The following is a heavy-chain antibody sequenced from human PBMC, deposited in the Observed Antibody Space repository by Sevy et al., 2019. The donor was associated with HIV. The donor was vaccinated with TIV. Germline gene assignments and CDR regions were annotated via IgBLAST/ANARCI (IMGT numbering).Heavy chain of an antibody. CDR1: GFTFPTYA. Sequence: GESLKISCAASGFTFPTYAMSWVRQAPGKGLEWVSTISGSGGTTHYADSVKGRFTVYRDNFKITLFLQMNSLRAEDTAVYYCAKEGLITRNRWRIDSWGQGTLVTVSS. D-gene: IGHD3-22*01. CDR2: ISGSGGTT. V-gene: IGHV3-23*01. CDR3: AKEGLITRNRWRIDS. J-gene: IGHJ4*02.